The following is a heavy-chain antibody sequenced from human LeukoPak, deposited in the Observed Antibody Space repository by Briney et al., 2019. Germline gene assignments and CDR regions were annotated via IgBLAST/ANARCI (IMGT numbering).Heavy chain of an antibody. J-gene: IGHJ3*02. CDR3: ARVGDYDFWSGYTSSIDAFDI. CDR1: GFTFSSFE. CDR2: ISSSGITI. V-gene: IGHV3-48*03. Sequence: PGGSLRLSCAASGFTFSSFEMSWVRQAPGKGLEWVSYISSSGITIYYADSMKGRFTISRDNAKNSLYLQMNSLRAEDTAVYYCARVGDYDFWSGYTSSIDAFDIWGQGTMVTVSS. D-gene: IGHD3-3*01.